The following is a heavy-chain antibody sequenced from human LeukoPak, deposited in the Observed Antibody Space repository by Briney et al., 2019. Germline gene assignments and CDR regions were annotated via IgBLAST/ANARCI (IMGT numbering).Heavy chain of an antibody. CDR3: ARGGGIVVVPAVYWFDP. V-gene: IGHV1-2*02. Sequence: ASVKVSCKASGYTFTGYYMHWVRQAPGQGLEWMGWINPNSGGTNYAQKFQGRVTITRNTSISTAYMELSSLRSEDTAVYYCARGGGIVVVPAVYWFDPWGQGTLVTVSS. D-gene: IGHD2-2*01. J-gene: IGHJ5*02. CDR1: GYTFTGYY. CDR2: INPNSGGT.